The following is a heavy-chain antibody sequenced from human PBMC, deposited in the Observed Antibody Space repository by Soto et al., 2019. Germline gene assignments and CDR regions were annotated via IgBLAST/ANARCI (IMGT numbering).Heavy chain of an antibody. Sequence: EVQLVESGGGLVKPGGSLRLSCAASGFTFGTYTMNWVRQAPGKGLEWVSSIGTTSSYIYYADSVRGRFTISRDNARDSLSLQMSSLRAEDTAVYYWARVMCGDCAPYYYYSMDVWGQGTTVTVSS. V-gene: IGHV3-21*01. CDR1: GFTFGTYT. J-gene: IGHJ6*02. CDR3: ARVMCGDCAPYYYYSMDV. CDR2: IGTTSSYI. D-gene: IGHD2-21*02.